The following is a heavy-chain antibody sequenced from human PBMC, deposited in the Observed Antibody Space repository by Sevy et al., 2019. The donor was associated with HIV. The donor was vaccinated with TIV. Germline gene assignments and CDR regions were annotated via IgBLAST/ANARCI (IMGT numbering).Heavy chain of an antibody. Sequence: GGSLRLSCAPSGISFSNAWMNWVRQAPGKGLEWVGRIKSKTDGGTTDYAAPVKGRFTISGDDSKNMVYLQMKSLKTEDTAVYYCTGLNFDNWGQGTLVTVSS. CDR1: GISFSNAW. J-gene: IGHJ4*02. CDR2: IKSKTDGGTT. D-gene: IGHD5-12*01. CDR3: TGLNFDN. V-gene: IGHV3-15*07.